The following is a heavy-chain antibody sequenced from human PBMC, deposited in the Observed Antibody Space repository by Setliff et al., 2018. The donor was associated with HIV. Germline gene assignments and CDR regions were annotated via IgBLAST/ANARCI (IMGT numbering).Heavy chain of an antibody. J-gene: IGHJ5*02. Sequence: SETLSLTCAVSGDSMSSGIYYWAWIRQPAGKGLEFIGRVYFSGSTNYNPPLKSRVTISLDTSKNRFSLNLRSVTAADTAVYYCARGFGSLDPWGKGTLVTVSS. CDR1: GDSMSSGIYY. CDR2: VYFSGST. CDR3: ARGFGSLDP. D-gene: IGHD1-26*01. V-gene: IGHV4-61*02.